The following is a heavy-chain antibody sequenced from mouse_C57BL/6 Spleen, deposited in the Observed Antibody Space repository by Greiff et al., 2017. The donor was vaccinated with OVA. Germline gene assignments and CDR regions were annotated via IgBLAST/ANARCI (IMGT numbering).Heavy chain of an antibody. CDR3: AREGGDYFDY. J-gene: IGHJ2*01. CDR1: GFTFSDYY. Sequence: EVQLVESEGGLVQPGSSMKLSCTASGFTFSDYYMAWVRQVPEKGLEWVANINYDGSSTYYLDSLKSRFIISRDNAKNILYLQMSSLKSEDTATYYCAREGGDYFDYWGQGTTLTVSS. V-gene: IGHV5-16*01. CDR2: INYDGSST.